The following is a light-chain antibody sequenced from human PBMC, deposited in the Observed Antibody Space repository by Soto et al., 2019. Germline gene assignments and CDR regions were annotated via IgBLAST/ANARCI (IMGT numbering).Light chain of an antibody. J-gene: IGLJ1*01. Sequence: QSVLTQLASVSGSPGQSITLSCTGTSSDVGGYNYVSWYQQHPGKAPKLLTYDVSHRPSGVSNRFSGSKSGHTASLTVSGLQALGEAEYYCTSYTSSTPYSVFGTGTKVTVL. V-gene: IGLV2-14*01. CDR3: TSYTSSTPYSV. CDR1: SSDVGGYNY. CDR2: DVS.